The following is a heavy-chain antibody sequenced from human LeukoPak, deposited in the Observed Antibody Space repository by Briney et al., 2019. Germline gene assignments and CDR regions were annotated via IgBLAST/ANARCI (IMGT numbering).Heavy chain of an antibody. V-gene: IGHV4-39*01. CDR2: IYYSGST. CDR1: GGSISSYY. CDR3: ARHTYDILTGYSY. J-gene: IGHJ4*02. Sequence: SETLSLTCTVSGGSISSYYWGWIRQPLGKGLEWIGSIYYSGSTYYNPSLKSRVTISVDTSKNQFSLKLSSVTAADTAVYYCARHTYDILTGYSYWGQGTLVTVSS. D-gene: IGHD3-9*01.